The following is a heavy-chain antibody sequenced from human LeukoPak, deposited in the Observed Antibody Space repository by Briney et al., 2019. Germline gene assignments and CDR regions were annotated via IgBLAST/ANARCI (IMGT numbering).Heavy chain of an antibody. Sequence: SETLSLTCTVSGGSISSGGYYWSWIRQHPGKGLEWIGYIYYSGSTYYNPSLKSRVTISADTSKNQFSLKLSSVTAADTAVYYCARGIYGGNDLYFDYWGQGTLVTVSS. CDR2: IYYSGST. V-gene: IGHV4-31*03. D-gene: IGHD4-23*01. J-gene: IGHJ4*02. CDR1: GGSISSGGYY. CDR3: ARGIYGGNDLYFDY.